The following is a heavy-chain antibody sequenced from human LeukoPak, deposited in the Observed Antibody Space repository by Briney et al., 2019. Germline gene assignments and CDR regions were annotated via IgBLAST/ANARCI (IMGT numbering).Heavy chain of an antibody. J-gene: IGHJ4*02. CDR3: ARGLASSSYY. Sequence: PSETLSLTCAVYGGSFSGYYWSWTRQPPGKGLEWIGEINHSGSTNYNPSLKSRVTISVDTSKNQFSLKLSSVTAADTAVYYCARGLASSSYYWGQGTLVTVSS. CDR1: GGSFSGYY. CDR2: INHSGST. D-gene: IGHD6-13*01. V-gene: IGHV4-34*01.